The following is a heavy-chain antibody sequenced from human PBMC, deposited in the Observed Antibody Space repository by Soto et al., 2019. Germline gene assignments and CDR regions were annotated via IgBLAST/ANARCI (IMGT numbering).Heavy chain of an antibody. CDR1: GFTFSNYW. CDR2: ISSDGSTT. CDR3: ARGVRGHYGKDV. Sequence: EVQLVESGGGLVQPGGSLRLSCAASGFTFSNYWMHWVRQAPGKGLMWVSRISSDGSTTNYADSVKGRFTISRDNAKNTLYLQMNSLRGEDTALYYGARGVRGHYGKDVWGQGTTVTVSS. J-gene: IGHJ6*02. V-gene: IGHV3-74*01. D-gene: IGHD3-10*01.